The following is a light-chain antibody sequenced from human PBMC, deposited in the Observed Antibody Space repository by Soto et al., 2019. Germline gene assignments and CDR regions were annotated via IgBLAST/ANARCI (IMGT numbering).Light chain of an antibody. Sequence: DIQMTQSPSSLSASVGDRVSITCRASQSISSYLNWYQQKPGKAPKLPIYAAPSLQSGVPSRFSGSGSGTDFTLTISSLQPDDFATYYCQQSYIIPRTFGQGTKVDI. V-gene: IGKV1-39*01. CDR1: QSISSY. CDR3: QQSYIIPRT. J-gene: IGKJ1*01. CDR2: AAP.